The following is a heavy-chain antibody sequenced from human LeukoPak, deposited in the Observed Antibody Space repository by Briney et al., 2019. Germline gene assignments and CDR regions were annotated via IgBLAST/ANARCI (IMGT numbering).Heavy chain of an antibody. J-gene: IGHJ4*02. Sequence: GGSLRLSCAASGFTFDDYAMHWVRQAPGKGLEWVSGISWNSGSIGYADSVKGRFTISRDNAKNSLYLQMNSLRAEDTALYYCASTRRDGYNRYSDYWGQGTLVTVSS. CDR3: ASTRRDGYNRYSDY. CDR2: ISWNSGSI. V-gene: IGHV3-9*01. D-gene: IGHD5-24*01. CDR1: GFTFDDYA.